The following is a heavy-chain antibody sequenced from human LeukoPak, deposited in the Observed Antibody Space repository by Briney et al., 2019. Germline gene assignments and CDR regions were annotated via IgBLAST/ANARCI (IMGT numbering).Heavy chain of an antibody. J-gene: IGHJ6*02. CDR3: ACSSLDYSYYSGMDV. V-gene: IGHV4-59*01. Sequence: PSETLSLTCTVSGGSISSYYGSWIRHPPGKGLEWIGYIYYSGSTNYNPSLKSRVTISVDASKNQFSLKLSCVTAADPAVYYCACSSLDYSYYSGMDVWGQGTTVTVSS. D-gene: IGHD6-13*01. CDR2: IYYSGST. CDR1: GGSISSYY.